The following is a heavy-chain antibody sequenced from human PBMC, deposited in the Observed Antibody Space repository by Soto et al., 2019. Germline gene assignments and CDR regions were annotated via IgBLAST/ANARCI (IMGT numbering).Heavy chain of an antibody. CDR2: IVPIYRTA. V-gene: IGHV1-69*13. D-gene: IGHD2-15*01. Sequence: ASVQVSCKASGGTFSSYRINWVRQPPGQGLEWVGGIVPIYRTADYAQKFQGRVTITADESARTSYMELRSLKSQDTAVYYCVRDSGAKLPSRWGPGTLLTVS. J-gene: IGHJ4*02. CDR3: VRDSGAKLPSR. CDR1: GGTFSSYR.